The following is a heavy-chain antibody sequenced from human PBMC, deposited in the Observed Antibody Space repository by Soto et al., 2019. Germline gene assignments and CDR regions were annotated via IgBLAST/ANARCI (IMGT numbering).Heavy chain of an antibody. D-gene: IGHD2-15*01. V-gene: IGHV1-3*01. CDR3: ARVGKGYCSGGSCYNFDY. CDR2: INAGNGNT. Sequence: ASVKVSCKASGYTFTSYAMHWVRQAPGQRLEWMGWINAGNGNTKYSQKFQGRVTITRDTSASTAYMELSSLRSEDTAVYYCARVGKGYCSGGSCYNFDYWGQGTLVTVSS. J-gene: IGHJ4*02. CDR1: GYTFTSYA.